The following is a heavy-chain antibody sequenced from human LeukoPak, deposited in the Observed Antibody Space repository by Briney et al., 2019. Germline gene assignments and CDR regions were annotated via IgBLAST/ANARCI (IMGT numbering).Heavy chain of an antibody. CDR3: ARNYDILTGYSEFDP. CDR2: IYYSEST. Sequence: PSEILSLTCTVSGGSISSYYWSWIRQPPGKGLEWIGYIYYSESTNYNPSLKSRVTTSVDTSKNQFSLKLSSVTAADTAVYYCARNYDILTGYSEFDPWGQGTLVTVSS. J-gene: IGHJ5*02. D-gene: IGHD3-9*01. CDR1: GGSISSYY. V-gene: IGHV4-59*01.